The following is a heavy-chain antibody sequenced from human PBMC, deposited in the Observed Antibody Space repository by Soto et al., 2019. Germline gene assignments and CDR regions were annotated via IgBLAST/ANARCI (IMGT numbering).Heavy chain of an antibody. Sequence: PSETLSLTCTVSGGSISSSSYYWGWIRQPPGKGLEWIGSIYYSGSTYYNPSLKSRVTISVDTSKNQFSLKLSSVTAADTAVYYCARQKYYDFWSGSWFDPWGKGTLVTVAS. CDR2: IYYSGST. J-gene: IGHJ5*02. CDR3: ARQKYYDFWSGSWFDP. V-gene: IGHV4-39*01. D-gene: IGHD3-3*01. CDR1: GGSISSSSYY.